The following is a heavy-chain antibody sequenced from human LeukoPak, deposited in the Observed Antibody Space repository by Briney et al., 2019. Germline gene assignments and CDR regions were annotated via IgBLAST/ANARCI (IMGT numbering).Heavy chain of an antibody. J-gene: IGHJ4*02. Sequence: GGSLRLSCAASGFIFSRYWMHWVRQAPGKGLVWVSRINGDGSTLSYADSVKGRFTISRDNAKNTLYLQMNSLRAEDTAVYYCVRDFGESSGYYFDNWGQGTLVTVSS. CDR1: GFIFSRYW. CDR3: VRDFGESSGYYFDN. V-gene: IGHV3-74*01. CDR2: INGDGSTL. D-gene: IGHD3-22*01.